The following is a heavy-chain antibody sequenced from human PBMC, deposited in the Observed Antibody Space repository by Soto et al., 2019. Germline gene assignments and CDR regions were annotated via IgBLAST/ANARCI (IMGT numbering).Heavy chain of an antibody. V-gene: IGHV4-34*01. Sequence: SETLSLTCAVYGGAFSGYYWSWIRQPPGKGLEWIGEINHSGSTNYNPSLKSRVTISVDTSKSQFSLKLSSVTAADTAVYYCEKARKRGYGWGDHYHYGMDVWGKGTTVTLSS. J-gene: IGHJ6*04. CDR2: INHSGST. D-gene: IGHD5-12*01. CDR1: GGAFSGYY. CDR3: EKARKRGYGWGDHYHYGMDV.